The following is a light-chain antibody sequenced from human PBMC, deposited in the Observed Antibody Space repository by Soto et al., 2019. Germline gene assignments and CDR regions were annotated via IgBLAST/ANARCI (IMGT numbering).Light chain of an antibody. V-gene: IGLV7-46*01. CDR2: DTS. Sequence: QALVTQEPSLTVSPGGTVTLTCGSSTGAVTSGHYPYWFQQKPGQAPRTLIYDTSKKHFWTPARFSGSLLGGKAALTLSGAQPGDEADYYCLLSYSGARPYVFGAGTKVTGL. CDR3: LLSYSGARPYV. CDR1: TGAVTSGHY. J-gene: IGLJ1*01.